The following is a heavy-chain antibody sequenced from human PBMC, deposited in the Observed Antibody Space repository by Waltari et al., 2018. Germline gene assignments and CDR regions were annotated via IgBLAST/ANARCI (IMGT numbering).Heavy chain of an antibody. D-gene: IGHD2-21*01. CDR2: IYHSGST. V-gene: IGHV4-38-2*02. Sequence: QVQLQESGPGLVKPSEPLSLTCTGSGYSISGGYYWGRTRQPPGKGLEWIGSIYHSGSTYYNPSLKSRVTISVDTSKNQFSLKLSAVTAADTAVYYCASDTIAFGAFDIWGQGTMVTVSS. CDR1: GYSISGGYY. J-gene: IGHJ3*02. CDR3: ASDTIAFGAFDI.